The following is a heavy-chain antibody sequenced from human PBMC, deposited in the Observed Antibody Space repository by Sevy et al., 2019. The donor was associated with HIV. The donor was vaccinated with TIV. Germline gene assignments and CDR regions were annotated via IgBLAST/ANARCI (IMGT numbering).Heavy chain of an antibody. CDR1: GFRLDYYV. Sequence: GGSLRLSCAVSGFRLDYYVMTWVRQAPGKGLEWVSTISANGLSTYYTDYVKGRFTIFRDNFKNTLYLQMNSLRVEDTAVYFCAKDVPRDFWSAYSPGYFDYWGQRSLVTVSS. D-gene: IGHD3-3*01. J-gene: IGHJ4*02. V-gene: IGHV3-23*01. CDR3: AKDVPRDFWSAYSPGYFDY. CDR2: ISANGLST.